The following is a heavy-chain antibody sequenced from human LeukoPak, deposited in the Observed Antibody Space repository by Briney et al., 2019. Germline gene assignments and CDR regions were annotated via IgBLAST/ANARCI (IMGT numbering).Heavy chain of an antibody. D-gene: IGHD5-24*01. CDR2: ISYDGSNK. J-gene: IGHJ4*02. CDR3: ARGGVWLQAYYFDY. CDR1: GFTFSSYA. Sequence: GGSLRLSCAASGFTFSSYAMHWVRQAPGKGLEWVAVISYDGSNKYYADSVKGRFTISRDNSKNTLYLQMNSLRAEDTAVYYCARGGVWLQAYYFDYWGQGTLVTVSS. V-gene: IGHV3-30-3*01.